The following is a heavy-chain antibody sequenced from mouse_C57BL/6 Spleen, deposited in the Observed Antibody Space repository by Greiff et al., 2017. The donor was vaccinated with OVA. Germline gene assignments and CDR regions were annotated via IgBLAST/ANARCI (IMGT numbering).Heavy chain of an antibody. J-gene: IGHJ4*01. Sequence: EVKLMESGPELVKPGASVKIPCKASGYTFTDYNMDWVKQSHGKSLEWIGDINPNNGGTIYNQKFKGKATLTVDKSSSTAYMELRSLTSEDTAVYYCASLLSGAMDYWGQGTSVTVSS. CDR1: GYTFTDYN. CDR3: ASLLSGAMDY. V-gene: IGHV1-18*01. CDR2: INPNNGGT.